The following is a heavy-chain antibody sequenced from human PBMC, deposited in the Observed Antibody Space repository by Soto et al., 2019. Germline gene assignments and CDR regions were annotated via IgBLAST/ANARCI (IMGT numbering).Heavy chain of an antibody. CDR1: GFTFSSYA. V-gene: IGHV3-23*01. CDR2: ISGSGYST. D-gene: IGHD2-2*01. Sequence: PGGSLRLSCEASGFTFSSYAMNWVRQAPGKGLEWVSGISGSGYSTYYADSVKGRFTISRDNSKNTLSLQMNSLRAEDTAVYFCAIDLRHTSSYYVWGQGTLVTVSS. J-gene: IGHJ4*02. CDR3: AIDLRHTSSYYV.